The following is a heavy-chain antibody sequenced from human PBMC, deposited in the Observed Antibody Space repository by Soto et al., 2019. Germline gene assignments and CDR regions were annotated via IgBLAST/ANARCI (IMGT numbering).Heavy chain of an antibody. CDR3: ARGVRNNYGYLPDH. CDR1: GFIFSNYS. D-gene: IGHD5-18*01. Sequence: GGSLRLSCAASGFIFSNYSMNWVRQAPGKGLEWVSYISGSMEWDSYISGSSSTIYYTDSVKGRFTISRDNAKNSLYLQMNSLRAEDTAVYYCARGVRNNYGYLPDHWGQGT. CDR2: ISGSMEWDSYISGSSSTI. J-gene: IGHJ4*02. V-gene: IGHV3-48*01.